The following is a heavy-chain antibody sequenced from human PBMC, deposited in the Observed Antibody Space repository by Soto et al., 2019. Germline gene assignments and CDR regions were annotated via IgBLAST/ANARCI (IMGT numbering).Heavy chain of an antibody. J-gene: IGHJ3*02. D-gene: IGHD3-10*01. V-gene: IGHV3-74*01. Sequence: GGSLRLSCAASGFTFSSYLMHWVRQAPGKGLVWVSRINNDGSGTSYADSVKGRFTISRDNAKNTLYLQMNSLRAEDTAVYYCARSRGAIDDAFDIWGQGTMVTVSS. CDR2: INNDGSGT. CDR1: GFTFSSYL. CDR3: ARSRGAIDDAFDI.